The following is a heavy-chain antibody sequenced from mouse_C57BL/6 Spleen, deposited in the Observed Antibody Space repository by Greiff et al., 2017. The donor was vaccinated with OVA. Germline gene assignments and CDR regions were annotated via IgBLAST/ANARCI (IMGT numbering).Heavy chain of an antibody. J-gene: IGHJ4*01. CDR1: GYTFTGYW. CDR2: ILPGRGST. Sequence: VQLQQSGAELMKPGASVKLSCKATGYTFTGYWIEWVKQRPGHGLEWIGEILPGRGSTNYNEKFKGKATFTADTSSNTAYMQLSSLTTEDSAIYYCSRPDGYYRMDYWGQGTSVTVSS. V-gene: IGHV1-9*01. CDR3: SRPDGYYRMDY. D-gene: IGHD2-3*01.